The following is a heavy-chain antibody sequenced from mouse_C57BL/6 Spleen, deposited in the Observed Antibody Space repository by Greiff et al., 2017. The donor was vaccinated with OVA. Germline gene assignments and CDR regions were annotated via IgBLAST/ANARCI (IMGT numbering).Heavy chain of an antibody. D-gene: IGHD2-5*01. CDR1: GYAFSSSW. CDR2: IYPGDGDT. Sequence: VKLQQSGPELVKPGASVKISCKASGYAFSSSWMNWVKQRPGKGLEWIGRIYPGDGDTNYNGKFKGKATLTADKSSSTAYMQLSSLTSEDSAVYFCARSYSNRDYFDYWGQGTTLTVSS. V-gene: IGHV1-82*01. J-gene: IGHJ2*01. CDR3: ARSYSNRDYFDY.